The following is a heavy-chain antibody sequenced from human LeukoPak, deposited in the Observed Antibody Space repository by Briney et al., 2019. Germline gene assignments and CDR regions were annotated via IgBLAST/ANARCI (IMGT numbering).Heavy chain of an antibody. CDR1: GFTFSNFA. CDR3: ASRPPGLLWFGELGY. D-gene: IGHD3-10*01. V-gene: IGHV3-48*03. Sequence: PGGSLRLSCAASGFTFSNFAMSWVRQAPGKGLEWVSYISSSGSTIYYADSVKGRFTISRDNAKNSLYLQMNSLRAEDTAVYYCASRPPGLLWFGELGYWGQGTLVTVSS. CDR2: ISSSGSTI. J-gene: IGHJ4*02.